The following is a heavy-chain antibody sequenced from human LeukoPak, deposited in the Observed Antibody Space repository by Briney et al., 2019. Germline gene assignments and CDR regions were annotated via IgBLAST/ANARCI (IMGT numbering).Heavy chain of an antibody. CDR2: IYYSGGT. CDR1: GGSISTYY. V-gene: IGHV4-59*12. D-gene: IGHD6-13*01. Sequence: PSETLSLTCTVSGGSISTYYWSRIRQPPGKGLEWIGYIYYSGGTNYNPSLKSRVTISLDTSKNQFSLKLSSVTAADTAVYYCARRIATAPRWYFDPWGRGTLVTVSS. J-gene: IGHJ2*01. CDR3: ARRIATAPRWYFDP.